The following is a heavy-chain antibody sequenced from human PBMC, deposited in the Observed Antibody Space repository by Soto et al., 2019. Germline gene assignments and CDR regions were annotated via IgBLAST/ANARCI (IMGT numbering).Heavy chain of an antibody. V-gene: IGHV3-48*02. D-gene: IGHD5-12*01. Sequence: GGSLRLSCEVSGFTFTNYAMNWVRQAPGKGLEWVSFIDTGSTIIHYADSVKGRFTISRDNAKNSLSLQMNSLRDEDTAVYYCARVGWMNGNNNWFDPWGQGTLVTVSS. CDR3: ARVGWMNGNNNWFDP. CDR2: IDTGSTII. J-gene: IGHJ5*02. CDR1: GFTFTNYA.